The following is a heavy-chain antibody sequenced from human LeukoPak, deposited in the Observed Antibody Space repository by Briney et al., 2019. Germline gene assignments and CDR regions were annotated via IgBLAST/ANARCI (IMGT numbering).Heavy chain of an antibody. J-gene: IGHJ6*03. D-gene: IGHD6-13*01. CDR1: GGTFSSYA. Sequence: SVKVSCKASGGTFSSYAISWVRQAPGQGLEWMGRIIPIFGTANYAQKFQGRVTVTTDESTSTAYMELSSLRSEDTAVYYCARGAAAKPYYYYYYMDVWGKGTTVTVSS. CDR2: IIPIFGTA. CDR3: ARGAAAKPYYYYYYMDV. V-gene: IGHV1-69*05.